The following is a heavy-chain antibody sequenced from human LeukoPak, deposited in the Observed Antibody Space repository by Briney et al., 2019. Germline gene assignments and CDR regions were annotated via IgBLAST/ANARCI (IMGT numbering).Heavy chain of an antibody. J-gene: IGHJ4*02. CDR1: GYTFTDHY. V-gene: IGHV1-2*02. Sequence: ASVKVACKASGYTFTDHYMHWVRQAPGQGLEWMGWISPKSGGTNYAQKFQGRVTMTRDTSVSTAYMELSRLRSDDTAVYYCATNEIVGLYSYFDYWGQGTLVTVTS. D-gene: IGHD5-12*01. CDR3: ATNEIVGLYSYFDY. CDR2: ISPKSGGT.